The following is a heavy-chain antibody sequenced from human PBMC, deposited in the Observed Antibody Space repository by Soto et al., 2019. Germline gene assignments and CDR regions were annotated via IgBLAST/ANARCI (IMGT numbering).Heavy chain of an antibody. CDR2: VYYNGST. Sequence: SETLSLTCTVSGGSINLYYWSWIRQSPGKGLEWIGYVYYNGSTTYNPSLKSRLIISIDTSKNQFSLKVGSVTAADTAVYYCASSSLYGMDVWGQGTTVTVSS. CDR1: GGSINLYY. CDR3: ASSSLYGMDV. V-gene: IGHV4-59*08. J-gene: IGHJ6*02.